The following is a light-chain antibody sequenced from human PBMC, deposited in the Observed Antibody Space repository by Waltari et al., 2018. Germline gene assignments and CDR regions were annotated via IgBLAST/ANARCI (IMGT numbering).Light chain of an antibody. CDR3: QQYYSTLFT. Sequence: DIVMTQSPDSLAVSLGERATINCKSSQTVLYSSNNKNYLAWYQQRPGQPPKLLIYWASTRESGVPDRFSGSGSGTDFTLTISSLQAEDVAVYYCQQYYSTLFTVGPGTKVDIK. V-gene: IGKV4-1*01. J-gene: IGKJ3*01. CDR2: WAS. CDR1: QTVLYSSNNKNY.